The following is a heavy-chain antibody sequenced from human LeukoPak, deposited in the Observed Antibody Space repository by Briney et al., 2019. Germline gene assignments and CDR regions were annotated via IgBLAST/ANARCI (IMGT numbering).Heavy chain of an antibody. D-gene: IGHD3-22*01. V-gene: IGHV4-34*01. CDR2: IYYSGST. Sequence: SETLSLTCAVYGGSFSGYYWSWIRQPPGKGLEWIGYIYYSGSTYYNPSLKSRVTISVDTSKNQFSLKLSSVTAADTAVYYCASLPYYRPFDYWGQGTLVTVSS. CDR1: GGSFSGYY. J-gene: IGHJ4*02. CDR3: ASLPYYRPFDY.